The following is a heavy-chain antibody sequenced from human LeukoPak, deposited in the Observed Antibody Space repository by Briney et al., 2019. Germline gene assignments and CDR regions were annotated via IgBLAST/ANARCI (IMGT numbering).Heavy chain of an antibody. J-gene: IGHJ5*02. CDR3: ARDLLGVTTRNWFDP. CDR2: ISSGGSII. D-gene: IGHD2-21*02. Sequence: GGSLRLSCAASGFTFSSYAMSWVRQAPGKGLEWISYISSGGSIIHYADSVKGRFTISRDNAKNSLYLQMNSLRAEDTAVYYCARDLLGVTTRNWFDPWGQGTLVTVSS. CDR1: GFTFSSYA. V-gene: IGHV3-48*04.